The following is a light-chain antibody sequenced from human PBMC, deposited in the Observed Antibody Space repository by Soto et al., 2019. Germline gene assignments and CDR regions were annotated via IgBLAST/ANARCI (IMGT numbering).Light chain of an antibody. V-gene: IGLV2-14*03. CDR2: DVS. J-gene: IGLJ3*02. CDR1: SSDVGGYNY. CDR3: SSYTIGNTGV. Sequence: QSALTQPASVSGSPGQSITISCTGTSSDVGGYNYVSWYQQHPGRAPKLIISDVSNRPSGISNRFSGSKSGNTASLAISGLQAEDEADYYCSSYTIGNTGVFGGGTQLTVL.